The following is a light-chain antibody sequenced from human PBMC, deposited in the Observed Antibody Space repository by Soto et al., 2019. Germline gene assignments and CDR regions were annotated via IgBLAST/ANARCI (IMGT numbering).Light chain of an antibody. Sequence: IQLTQSPSSLSASVGDRVTITCRASEGIVNDLAWYQQQPGKAPKLLIYGASTLQGGVPSRFTGSGSGTDFALTISSRQHDDFATYHCEQLFRYPLAFGQGTRLQMK. CDR1: EGIVND. V-gene: IGKV1-9*01. CDR3: EQLFRYPLA. CDR2: GAS. J-gene: IGKJ5*01.